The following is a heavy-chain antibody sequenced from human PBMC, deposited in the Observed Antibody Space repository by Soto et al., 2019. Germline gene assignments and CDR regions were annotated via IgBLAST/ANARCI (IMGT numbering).Heavy chain of an antibody. CDR3: ARDLTRTFTFGGVIVPPTGFDP. D-gene: IGHD3-16*02. V-gene: IGHV3-21*01. J-gene: IGHJ5*02. CDR2: ISSISSYV. Sequence: GGSLRLSCAASGFTFSTYNMNWVRQAPGEGLEWVSSISSISSYVYYADPVKGRFTTSRDNAKNSLYLQMDSLRAEDTAVYYCARDLTRTFTFGGVIVPPTGFDPWGQGTLVTVSS. CDR1: GFTFSTYN.